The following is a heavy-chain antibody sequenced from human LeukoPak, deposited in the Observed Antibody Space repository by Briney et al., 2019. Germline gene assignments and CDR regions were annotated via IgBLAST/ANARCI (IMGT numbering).Heavy chain of an antibody. J-gene: IGHJ4*02. D-gene: IGHD4-17*01. CDR3: ARAPTTVTAHRSPYDY. CDR2: INPNSGGT. CDR1: GYTFTGYY. V-gene: IGHV1-2*02. Sequence: EASVTLSCKASGYTFTGYYMHWVRQAPGQGLEWMGWINPNSGGTNYAQKLQGRVTMTRDTSITTAYMELSRLRSDDTAVYYCARAPTTVTAHRSPYDYWGQGTLVTVSS.